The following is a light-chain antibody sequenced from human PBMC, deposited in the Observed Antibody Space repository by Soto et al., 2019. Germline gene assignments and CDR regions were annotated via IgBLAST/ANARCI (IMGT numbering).Light chain of an antibody. Sequence: DIVMTQSPLSLPVTPGEPASISCRSSQSLLHRNGYNYLDWYLQKPGQSPQLLIYLGSYRASGVPDRFSGRGLGTHVTLKISRVEAEDVGVYYCMQALQSPRTFGQGTKLEIK. V-gene: IGKV2-28*01. J-gene: IGKJ2*01. CDR1: QSLLHRNGYNY. CDR3: MQALQSPRT. CDR2: LGS.